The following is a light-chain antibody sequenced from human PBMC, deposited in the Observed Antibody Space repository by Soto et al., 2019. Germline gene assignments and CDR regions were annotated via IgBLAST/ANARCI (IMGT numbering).Light chain of an antibody. CDR1: SSDIGGHNA. V-gene: IGLV2-14*01. J-gene: IGLJ1*01. Sequence: QSVLTQPASVSGSPGHSITISCTGTSSDIGGHNAVSRYQQYSGEAPRLLIYDVTSRASGLSHLFSASKSCNTASLTLPRLQAYDEADYYCSSYATGGSYVLGPGTKGTVL. CDR2: DVT. CDR3: SSYATGGSYV.